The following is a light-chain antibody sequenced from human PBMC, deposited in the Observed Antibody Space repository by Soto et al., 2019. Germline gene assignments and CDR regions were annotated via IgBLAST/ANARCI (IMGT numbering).Light chain of an antibody. CDR1: QRISNNY. Sequence: EIVLTQSPGTLSLSPGERATLSCRASQRISNNYLAWYQQRPGQAPRLLIYGASSRANGIPERCSGSASGADFALIVSSLEPEDFAVYYCQQYGSSPPITFGQGTRLEIK. CDR2: GAS. CDR3: QQYGSSPPIT. J-gene: IGKJ5*01. V-gene: IGKV3-20*01.